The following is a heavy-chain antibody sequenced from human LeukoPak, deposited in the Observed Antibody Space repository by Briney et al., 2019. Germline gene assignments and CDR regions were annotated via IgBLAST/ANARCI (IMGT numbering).Heavy chain of an antibody. CDR3: ARTGGIVLRYFDWLFDY. CDR1: GFTFSSYS. D-gene: IGHD3-9*01. Sequence: GGSLRLSCAASGFTFSSYSMNWVRQAPGKGLEWVSYISSSSSTIYYADSVKGRFTISRDNAKNSLYLQMNSLRAEDTAVYYCARTGGIVLRYFDWLFDYWGQGTLVTVSS. CDR2: ISSSSSTI. V-gene: IGHV3-48*04. J-gene: IGHJ4*02.